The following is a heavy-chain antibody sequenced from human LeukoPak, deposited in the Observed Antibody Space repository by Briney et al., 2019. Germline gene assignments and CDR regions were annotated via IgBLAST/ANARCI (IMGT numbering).Heavy chain of an antibody. J-gene: IGHJ3*01. Sequence: NPSETLSLTCTVSGGSISSNSYYWGWIRQPPGTGLEWIGTIYYSGSTYYNPSLKSRVTISVDTSKNQFSLKLSSVTAADTAVYFCARRQSGALEQTAFDFWGQGTMVTVSP. V-gene: IGHV4-39*01. CDR3: ARRQSGALEQTAFDF. CDR1: GGSISSNSYY. D-gene: IGHD3-10*01. CDR2: IYYSGST.